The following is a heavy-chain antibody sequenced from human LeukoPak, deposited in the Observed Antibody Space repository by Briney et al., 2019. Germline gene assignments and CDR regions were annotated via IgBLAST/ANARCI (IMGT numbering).Heavy chain of an antibody. CDR1: GYTLTELS. CDR2: FDPEDGET. CDR3: ARAYCSSTSCYTRDAFDI. Sequence: ASVKVSCKVSGYTLTELSMHWVRQAPGKGLEWMGGFDPEDGETIYAQKFQGRVTITADESTSTAYMELSSLRSEDTAVYYCARAYCSSTSCYTRDAFDIWGQGTMVTVSS. V-gene: IGHV1-24*01. J-gene: IGHJ3*02. D-gene: IGHD2-2*02.